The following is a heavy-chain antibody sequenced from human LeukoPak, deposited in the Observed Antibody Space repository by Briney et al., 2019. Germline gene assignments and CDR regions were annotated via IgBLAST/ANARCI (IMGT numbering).Heavy chain of an antibody. CDR2: IYYSGGT. J-gene: IGHJ3*02. D-gene: IGHD3-22*01. Sequence: PSETLSLTCTVSGGSISSSCYYWGWIRQPSGKGLEWIGSIYYSGGTYCNPSLKSRVTISVDTSKSQFSLKLSSVTAADTAVYYCARQDDSSGYYYVSAFDIWGQGTMVTVSS. CDR1: GGSISSSCYY. V-gene: IGHV4-39*01. CDR3: ARQDDSSGYYYVSAFDI.